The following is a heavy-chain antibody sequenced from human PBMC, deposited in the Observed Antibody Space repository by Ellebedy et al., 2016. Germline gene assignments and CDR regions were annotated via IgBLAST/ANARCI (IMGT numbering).Heavy chain of an antibody. CDR1: GFTFSNHA. J-gene: IGHJ4*02. V-gene: IGHV3-64D*06. CDR2: ISANGGRT. CDR3: ARDGTSDHDSGDYLRPPLEY. D-gene: IGHD4-17*01. Sequence: GGSLRLSCSASGFTFSNHAMHWVRQAPGKGLEYVSVISANGGRTHYADSVKGRFTISRDNSKNTLYLQMSSLRTEDTALYYCARDGTSDHDSGDYLRPPLEYWGQGTLVTVSS.